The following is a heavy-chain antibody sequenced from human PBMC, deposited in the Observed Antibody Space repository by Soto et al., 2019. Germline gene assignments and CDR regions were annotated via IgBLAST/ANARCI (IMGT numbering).Heavy chain of an antibody. CDR1: GGSISSGGYY. Sequence: SETLPLTCTVSGGSISSGGYYWSWIRQHPGKGLEWIGYIYYSGSTYYNPSLKRRVTISVDTSKKQFSLKLSSVTAADTAVYYCAKSHYYDSSGYYYWGQGTLVTVSS. CDR2: IYYSGST. CDR3: AKSHYYDSSGYYY. V-gene: IGHV4-31*03. J-gene: IGHJ4*02. D-gene: IGHD3-22*01.